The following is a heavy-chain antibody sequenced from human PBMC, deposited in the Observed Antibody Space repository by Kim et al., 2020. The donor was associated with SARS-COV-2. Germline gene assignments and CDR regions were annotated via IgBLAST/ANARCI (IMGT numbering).Heavy chain of an antibody. CDR3: ARDRGEWEPSDAFDI. Sequence: GGSLRLSCAASGFTFSSYSMNWVRQAPGKGLEWVSYISSSSRTIYQVDSVKGRFTISRDNAKNSLYLQMNSLRAEDTAVYYCARDRGEWEPSDAFDIWGQGTMVTVSS. CDR1: GFTFSSYS. CDR2: ISSSSRTI. D-gene: IGHD1-26*01. J-gene: IGHJ3*02. V-gene: IGHV3-48*04.